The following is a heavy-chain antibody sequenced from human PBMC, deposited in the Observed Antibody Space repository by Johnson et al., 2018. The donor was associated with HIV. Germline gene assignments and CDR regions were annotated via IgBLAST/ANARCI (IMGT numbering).Heavy chain of an antibody. Sequence: QLVESGGGVVQPWRSLRLSCAASRFTFSSHAMSWVRQAPGKGLEWVGFIRSKAYGGTTEYAASVKGRFTISRDDSKSIAYLQMNSLKTEDTAVYYCTRAEWYDAFDIWGQGTMVTVSS. V-gene: IGHV3-49*04. CDR3: TRAEWYDAFDI. J-gene: IGHJ3*02. D-gene: IGHD2-8*01. CDR1: RFTFSSHA. CDR2: IRSKAYGGTT.